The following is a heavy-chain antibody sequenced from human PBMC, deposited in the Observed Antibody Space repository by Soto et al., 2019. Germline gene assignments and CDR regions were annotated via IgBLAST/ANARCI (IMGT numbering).Heavy chain of an antibody. Sequence: PSETLSLTCTVSGGSVSSGSYYWSWIRQPPGKGLEWIGYIYYSGSTNYNPSLKSRVTISVDTSKNQFSLKLSSVTAADTAVYYCAAWYYYGSWSYYNLIDPKAWGQGTLVTVSS. D-gene: IGHD3-10*01. V-gene: IGHV4-61*01. CDR3: AAWYYYGSWSYYNLIDPKA. CDR2: IYYSGST. CDR1: GGSVSSGSYY. J-gene: IGHJ4*02.